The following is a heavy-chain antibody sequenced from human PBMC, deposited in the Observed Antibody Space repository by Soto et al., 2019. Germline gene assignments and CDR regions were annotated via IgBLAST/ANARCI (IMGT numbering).Heavy chain of an antibody. CDR1: GFTFSSYG. J-gene: IGHJ6*02. Sequence: PGGSLRLSCAASGFTFSSYGMHWVRQAPGKGLEWVAVISYDGSNKYYADSVKGRFTISRDNSKNTLYLQMNSLRAEDTAVYYCAKSPYTTQCSSTSCYYPYYYYGMDVCGQGPTVTVSS. CDR3: AKSPYTTQCSSTSCYYPYYYYGMDV. CDR2: ISYDGSNK. D-gene: IGHD2-2*01. V-gene: IGHV3-30*18.